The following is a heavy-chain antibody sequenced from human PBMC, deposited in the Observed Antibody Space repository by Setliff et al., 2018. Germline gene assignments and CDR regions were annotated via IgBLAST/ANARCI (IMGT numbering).Heavy chain of an antibody. CDR1: GFTFSSYG. D-gene: IGHD2-15*01. J-gene: IGHJ4*02. CDR3: AKGKHCSGGSCWYYSDY. CDR2: ISYDGSNK. V-gene: IGHV3-30*18. Sequence: PGGSLRLSCAASGFTFSSYGMHWVRQAPGKGLEWVAVISYDGSNKYYADSVKGRFTISRDNSKNTLYLQMNSLRAEDTAVYYCAKGKHCSGGSCWYYSDYWGQGTLVTVSS.